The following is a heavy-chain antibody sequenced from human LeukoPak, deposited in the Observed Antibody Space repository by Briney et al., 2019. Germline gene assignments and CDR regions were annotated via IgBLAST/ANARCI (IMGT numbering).Heavy chain of an antibody. Sequence: GTSLRLSCTAPGFTFSSYAIHWIRQAPGKGLEWVSVIYSGGSTYYADSVKGRFTISRDNSKNTLYLQMNSLRAEDTAVYYCATVWGSYRYYFDYWGQGTLVTVSS. D-gene: IGHD3-16*02. CDR3: ATVWGSYRYYFDY. J-gene: IGHJ4*02. V-gene: IGHV3-53*01. CDR1: GFTFSSYA. CDR2: IYSGGST.